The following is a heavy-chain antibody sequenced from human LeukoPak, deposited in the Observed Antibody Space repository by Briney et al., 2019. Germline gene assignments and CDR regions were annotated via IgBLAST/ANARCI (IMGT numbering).Heavy chain of an antibody. D-gene: IGHD6-6*01. CDR2: ISYDGGNK. CDR1: GFTFRSHG. Sequence: GGSLRLSCAASGFTFRSHGMHWVRLAPGKGLEWVAFISYDGGNKYYADSVKGRFTISRDNSQNTVYLQMNSLRVEDTALYYCARKQYSESSWVLGAFDLWGQGTMVIVFS. J-gene: IGHJ3*01. CDR3: ARKQYSESSWVLGAFDL. V-gene: IGHV3-30*03.